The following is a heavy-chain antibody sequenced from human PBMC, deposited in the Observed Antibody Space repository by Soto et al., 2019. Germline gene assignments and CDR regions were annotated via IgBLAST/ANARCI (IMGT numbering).Heavy chain of an antibody. D-gene: IGHD1-7*01. V-gene: IGHV3-30*18. CDR3: AKTITGTPLLYYGMDV. Sequence: GGSLRLSCAASGFTFSSYGMHWVRQAPGKGLEWVAVISYDGSNKYYADSVKGRFTISRDNSKNTLYLQMNSLRAEDTAVSYCAKTITGTPLLYYGMDVRGPGTKVTVPS. J-gene: IGHJ6*02. CDR2: ISYDGSNK. CDR1: GFTFSSYG.